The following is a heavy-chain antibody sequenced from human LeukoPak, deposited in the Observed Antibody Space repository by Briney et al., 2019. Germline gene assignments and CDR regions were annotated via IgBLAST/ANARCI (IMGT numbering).Heavy chain of an antibody. D-gene: IGHD1-26*01. CDR3: ARRSSVGAFDY. V-gene: IGHV4-61*02. CDR1: GYSISSGYY. CDR2: IYTSGST. J-gene: IGHJ4*02. Sequence: KPSETLSLTCTVSGYSISSGYYWGWIRQPAGKGLEWLGRIYTSGSTNYNPSLKSRVTMSVDTSKNQFSLKLSYVTAADTAVYYCARRSSVGAFDYWGQGTLVTVSS.